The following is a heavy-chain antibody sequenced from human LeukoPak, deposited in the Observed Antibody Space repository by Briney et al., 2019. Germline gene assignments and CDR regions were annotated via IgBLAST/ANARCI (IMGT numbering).Heavy chain of an antibody. V-gene: IGHV3-30-3*01. J-gene: IGHJ4*02. CDR1: GFTFSSYA. CDR2: ISYDGSNK. D-gene: IGHD6-19*01. CDR3: ARDLAVAGTVFDY. Sequence: GGSLRLSCAASGFTFSSYAMHWVRQAPGKGLEWVAVISYDGSNKYYADSVKGRFTISRDNSKNTLYQQMNSLRAEDTAVYYCARDLAVAGTVFDYWGQGTLVTVSS.